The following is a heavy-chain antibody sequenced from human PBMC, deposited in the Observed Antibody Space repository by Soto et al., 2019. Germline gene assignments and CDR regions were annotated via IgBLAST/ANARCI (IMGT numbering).Heavy chain of an antibody. CDR3: ARDLGITWFHPVPNWFDP. D-gene: IGHD6-13*01. CDR1: GYTFTNYG. J-gene: IGHJ5*02. CDR2: ITAYNGNT. V-gene: IGHV1-18*01. Sequence: QVQLVQSGAEVKKPGASVTVSCKTSGYTFTNYGINWVRQAPGQGLEWVGWITAYNGNTNYAQKLQGRVTMTTDTSTNTAYMELRSLRSDDTAVYYCARDLGITWFHPVPNWFDPWGQGTLVTVSS.